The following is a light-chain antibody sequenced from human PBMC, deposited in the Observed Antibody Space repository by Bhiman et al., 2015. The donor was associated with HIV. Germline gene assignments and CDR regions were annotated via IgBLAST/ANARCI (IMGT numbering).Light chain of an antibody. CDR2: DVI. J-gene: IGLJ2*01. CDR3: SSYTSSSTSRYV. V-gene: IGLV2-14*03. CDR1: SSDVDGSSY. Sequence: QSALTQPPSASGSPGQSVTISCTGTSSDVDGSSYVSWYQHHPDKAPKLLIYDVINRPSGVSNRFSGSKSGNTASLTISGLQAEDEADYYCSSYTSSSTSRYVFGGGTNLTVL.